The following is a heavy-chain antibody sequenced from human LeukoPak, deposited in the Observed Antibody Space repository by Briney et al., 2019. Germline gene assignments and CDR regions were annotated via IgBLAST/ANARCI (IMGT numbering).Heavy chain of an antibody. CDR2: LHYSGST. J-gene: IGHJ4*02. Sequence: SETLSLTCTVSGGSINNYYWSCIRQPPGKGLDWIGYLHYSGSTSYNPSLKSRVTISVDTSKNQFSLKLSSVTAADTAVYYCARYEAGGSALDSWGQGTLVTVSS. D-gene: IGHD2-15*01. CDR1: GGSINNYY. CDR3: ARYEAGGSALDS. V-gene: IGHV4-59*01.